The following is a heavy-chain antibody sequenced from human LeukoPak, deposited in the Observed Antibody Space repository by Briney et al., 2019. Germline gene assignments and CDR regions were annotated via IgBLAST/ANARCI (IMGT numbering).Heavy chain of an antibody. D-gene: IGHD5-24*01. J-gene: IGHJ4*02. CDR3: GRSQRAGYNGYHFDY. CDR2: IVPIFRST. Sequence: GASVKVSCKASGGTFTSYGVSWVRQAPGQGLEWMGGIVPIFRSTPYAQKFRGRVTITADESMRTVYMEMSSPRSEDAAEYYCGRSQRAGYNGYHFDYWGQGTLVTVSS. CDR1: GGTFTSYG. V-gene: IGHV1-69*13.